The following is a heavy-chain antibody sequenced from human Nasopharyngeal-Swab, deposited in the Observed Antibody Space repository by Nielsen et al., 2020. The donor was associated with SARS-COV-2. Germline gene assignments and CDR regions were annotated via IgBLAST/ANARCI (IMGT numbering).Heavy chain of an antibody. D-gene: IGHD3-9*01. CDR2: ISWNSGSI. CDR1: GFTFDDYA. V-gene: IGHV3-9*01. J-gene: IGHJ4*02. CDR3: AKDPLRYFDWPQEAFDY. Sequence: GGSLRLSCAASGFTFDDYAMHWVRQAPGKGLEWVSGISWNSGSIGYADSVKGRFTISRDNAKNSLYLQMNSLRAEDTALYYCAKDPLRYFDWPQEAFDYWGQGTLVTVSS.